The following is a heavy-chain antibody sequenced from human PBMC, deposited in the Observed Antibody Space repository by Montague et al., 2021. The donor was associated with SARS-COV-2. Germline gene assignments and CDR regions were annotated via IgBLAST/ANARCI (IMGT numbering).Heavy chain of an antibody. CDR2: INHSEST. CDR3: ARGSAFVTIFGVVITDPLFDD. D-gene: IGHD3-3*01. V-gene: IGHV4-34*01. Sequence: SETLSLTCAVSGGSFSGYYWSWIRLPPGKGLEWIGEINHSESTNYNPCLKSRVTIFVDTSKNQFSLTLSSVTAAATAVYYCARGSAFVTIFGVVITDPLFDDWGQGTPVTVSS. CDR1: GGSFSGYY. J-gene: IGHJ4*02.